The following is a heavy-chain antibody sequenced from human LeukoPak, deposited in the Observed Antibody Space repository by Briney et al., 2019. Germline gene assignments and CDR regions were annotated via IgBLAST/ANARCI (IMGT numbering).Heavy chain of an antibody. Sequence: PGGSLRLSCAASGFTFSSYAMSWVRQAPGKGLEWVSAISGSGGSTYYADSVKGRFTISRDNSKNTLYLQMNSPRAEDTAVYYCAKHPRNSSGWYRSRYFDYWGQGTLVTISS. D-gene: IGHD6-19*01. J-gene: IGHJ4*02. V-gene: IGHV3-23*01. CDR3: AKHPRNSSGWYRSRYFDY. CDR2: ISGSGGST. CDR1: GFTFSSYA.